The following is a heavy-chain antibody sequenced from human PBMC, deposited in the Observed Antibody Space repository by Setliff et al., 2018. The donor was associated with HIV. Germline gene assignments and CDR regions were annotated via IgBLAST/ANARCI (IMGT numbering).Heavy chain of an antibody. V-gene: IGHV1-2*02. CDR1: GYTLTDYY. CDR3: ARGGDYLGIPSYYYYYLAV. Sequence: ASVKVSCKASGYTLTDYYMHWVRQVPGQGFEWMGWIMPNSGGMDFAQKFRGRITMSRDTSLITRTRDRPITTVFLELTRLTSDDTAIYYCARGGDYLGIPSYYYYYLAVWGKGTTVTVSS. D-gene: IGHD4-17*01. J-gene: IGHJ6*03. CDR2: IMPNSGGM.